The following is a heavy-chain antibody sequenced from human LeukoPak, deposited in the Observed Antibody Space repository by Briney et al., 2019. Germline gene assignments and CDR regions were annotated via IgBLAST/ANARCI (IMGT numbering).Heavy chain of an antibody. Sequence: ASVKVSCKTSGYSFTNYYMHWVRQAPGQGLEWMGIINPSGGSTNYAQKFQGRVTMTRDTSTSTVYMELSSLRSEDTAVYYCARDQRTWSGPTWSMDVWGQGTTVTVSS. V-gene: IGHV1-46*01. CDR3: ARDQRTWSGPTWSMDV. CDR1: GYSFTNYY. CDR2: INPSGGST. J-gene: IGHJ6*02. D-gene: IGHD3-3*01.